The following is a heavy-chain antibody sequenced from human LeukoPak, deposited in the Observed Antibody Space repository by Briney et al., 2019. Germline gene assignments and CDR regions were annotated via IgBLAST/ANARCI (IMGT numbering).Heavy chain of an antibody. CDR3: ARESGNGYSSGWYPYYYYGMDV. D-gene: IGHD6-19*01. CDR2: IWYDGSNK. J-gene: IGHJ6*02. CDR1: GFTFSSCG. Sequence: GGSLRLSCAASGFTFSSCGMHWVRQAPGKGLEWVAVIWYDGSNKYYADSVKGRFTISRDNSKNTLYLQMNSLRAEDTAVYYCARESGNGYSSGWYPYYYYGMDVWGQGTTVTVSS. V-gene: IGHV3-33*01.